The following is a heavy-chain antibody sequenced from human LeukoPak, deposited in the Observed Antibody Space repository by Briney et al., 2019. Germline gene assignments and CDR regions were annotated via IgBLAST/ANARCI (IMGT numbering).Heavy chain of an antibody. J-gene: IGHJ4*02. V-gene: IGHV3-30*03. CDR3: AIIAAAGRDFDY. Sequence: PGRSLRLSCAASGFTFSSYGMHWVRQAPGKGLEWVAVISYDGSNKYYADSVKGRFTISRDNSKNTLYLQMNSLRAEDTAVYYCAIIAAAGRDFDYWGQGTLVTVSS. D-gene: IGHD6-13*01. CDR2: ISYDGSNK. CDR1: GFTFSSYG.